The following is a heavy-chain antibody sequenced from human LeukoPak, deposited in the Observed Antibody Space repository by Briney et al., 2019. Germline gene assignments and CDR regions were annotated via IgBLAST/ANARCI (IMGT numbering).Heavy chain of an antibody. V-gene: IGHV5-51*01. CDR2: IYPGDSDT. D-gene: IGHD5-12*01. Sequence: GESLKISCKGSGYSFTSYWIGWVRQMPGKGLEWMGIIYPGDSDTRYSASFQGQVTISADKSISTAYLQWSSLKASDTAMYYCARHRLSSYTYMDVWGKGTTVTIS. CDR1: GYSFTSYW. J-gene: IGHJ6*03. CDR3: ARHRLSSYTYMDV.